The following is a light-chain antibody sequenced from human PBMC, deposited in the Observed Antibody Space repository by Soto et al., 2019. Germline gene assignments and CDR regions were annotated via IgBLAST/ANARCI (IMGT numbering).Light chain of an antibody. CDR2: DAS. CDR3: QQYSNSSPWT. V-gene: IGKV1-5*01. CDR1: QTISTW. J-gene: IGKJ1*01. Sequence: IPMTQSPSTLSASVGDRVTITCRASQTISTWLAWYQQKPGKAPKLLIYDASSLESGVPSRFSGSGSETEFSLTISSLQPDDFATYYCQQYSNSSPWTFGQGTKVEIK.